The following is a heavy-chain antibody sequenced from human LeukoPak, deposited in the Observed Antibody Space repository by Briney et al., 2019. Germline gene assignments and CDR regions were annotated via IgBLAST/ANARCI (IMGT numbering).Heavy chain of an antibody. D-gene: IGHD2-2*01. CDR3: ARDGGIVVVPAATYFDY. CDR1: GFTFSSYS. Sequence: GGSLRLSCAASGFTFSSYSMNWVRQAPGKGLEWVSYISSSSSTIYYADSVKGRFTISGDNAKNSLYLQMNSLRAEDTAVYYCARDGGIVVVPAATYFDYWGQGTLVTVSS. V-gene: IGHV3-48*01. CDR2: ISSSSSTI. J-gene: IGHJ4*02.